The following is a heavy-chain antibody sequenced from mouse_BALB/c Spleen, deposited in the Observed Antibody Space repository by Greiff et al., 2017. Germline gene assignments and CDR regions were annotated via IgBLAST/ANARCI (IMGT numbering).Heavy chain of an antibody. CDR1: GYSITSGYY. V-gene: IGHV3-6*02. Sequence: EVQLQESGPGLVKPSQSLSLTCSVTGYSITSGYYWNWIRQFPGNKLEWMGYISYDGSNNYNPSLKNRISITRDTSKNQFFLKLNSVTTEDTATYYCARVGGSSYGAMDYWGQGTSVTVSS. CDR3: ARVGGSSYGAMDY. D-gene: IGHD1-1*01. CDR2: ISYDGSN. J-gene: IGHJ4*01.